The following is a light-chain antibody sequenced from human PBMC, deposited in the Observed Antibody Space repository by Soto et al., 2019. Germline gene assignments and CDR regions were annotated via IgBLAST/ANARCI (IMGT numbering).Light chain of an antibody. CDR1: RSNIGSNT. J-gene: IGLJ3*02. CDR3: AAWDDSLNGWV. V-gene: IGLV1-44*01. CDR2: SNN. Sequence: QSVLTQPPSASGTPGQWVTIFCSGSRSNIGSNTVNWYQQLPGTAPKLLIYSNNQRPSGVPDRFSGSKSGTSASLAISGLQSEDEADYYCAAWDDSLNGWVFGGGTKLTVL.